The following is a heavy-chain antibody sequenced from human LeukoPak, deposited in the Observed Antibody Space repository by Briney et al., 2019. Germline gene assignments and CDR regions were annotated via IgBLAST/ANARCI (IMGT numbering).Heavy chain of an antibody. CDR1: GYTFTDYY. D-gene: IGHD3-10*01. CDR3: ARVLVPKIDVFDS. Sequence: ASVRVSCKASGYTFTDYYIHWVRQAPGQGLDWMGWINPNSDYTFYAQKFQGRVTLTRDSSISTAYMELSSLMSDDTAIYYCARVLVPKIDVFDSWGQGTLVTVSS. V-gene: IGHV1-2*02. J-gene: IGHJ4*02. CDR2: INPNSDYT.